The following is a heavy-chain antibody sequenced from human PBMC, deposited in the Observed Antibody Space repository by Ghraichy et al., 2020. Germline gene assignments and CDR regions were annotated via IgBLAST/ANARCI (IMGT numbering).Heavy chain of an antibody. CDR2: IYSGGGT. CDR3: SRGLSRGKFDY. V-gene: IGHV3-53*01. D-gene: IGHD3-16*01. CDR1: GFTVSSNY. Sequence: GGSLRLSCAASGFTVSSNYMSWVRQAPGKGLEWVSVIYSGGGTYYADSVKGRFTISSDDSKNTLYLQMNSLRAEDTAVYYCSRGLSRGKFDYWGQGILVTVAS. J-gene: IGHJ4*02.